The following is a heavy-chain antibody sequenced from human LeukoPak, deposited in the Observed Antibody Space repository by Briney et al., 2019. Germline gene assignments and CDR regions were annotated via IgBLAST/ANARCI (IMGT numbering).Heavy chain of an antibody. CDR2: IYHSGST. Sequence: SETLSLTCAVSGYSISSGYYWGWIRQPPGKGLGWIGSIYHSGSTYYNPSLKSRVTISVDTSKNQFSLKLSSVTAADTAVYYCASAGGYYDILTGYSVDYWGQGTLVTVSS. V-gene: IGHV4-38-2*01. J-gene: IGHJ4*02. D-gene: IGHD3-9*01. CDR3: ASAGGYYDILTGYSVDY. CDR1: GYSISSGYY.